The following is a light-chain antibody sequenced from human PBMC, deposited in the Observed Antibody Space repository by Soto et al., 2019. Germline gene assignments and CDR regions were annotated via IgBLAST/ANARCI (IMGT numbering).Light chain of an antibody. J-gene: IGLJ1*01. CDR1: SRDVGGYNS. CDR3: SSYTTGGSYV. CDR2: DVS. Sequence: QSVLTQPASVSGSPGLSIAISCTGTSRDVGGYNSVSWYQQQPGKVPKLMIYDVSNRPSGVSTRFSGSKSGNTASLTISGLQAEDEGDYYCSSYTTGGSYVFGTGTKLTVL. V-gene: IGLV2-14*01.